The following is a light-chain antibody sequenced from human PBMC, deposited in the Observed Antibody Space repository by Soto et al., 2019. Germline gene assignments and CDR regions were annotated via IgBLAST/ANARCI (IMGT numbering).Light chain of an antibody. V-gene: IGLV2-18*02. CDR3: SSFTSSSTLV. CDR1: SSDVGTYNR. CDR2: EVS. Sequence: QSVLTQPPSVSGSPGQSVTISCTGTSSDVGTYNRVSWYQQPPGTAPKLMISEVSNRPSGVPDRFSGSKSGNTASLTISGLLVEDEAVYYCSSFTSSSTLVFGGGTQLTVL. J-gene: IGLJ2*01.